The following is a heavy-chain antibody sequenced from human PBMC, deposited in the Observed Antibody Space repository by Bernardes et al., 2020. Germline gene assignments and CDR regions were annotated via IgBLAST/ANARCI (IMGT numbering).Heavy chain of an antibody. D-gene: IGHD3-22*01. V-gene: IGHV1-46*03. CDR2: INPSGGST. CDR3: ARLLPVAGIVVVSKYYFDY. CDR1: GYTFTSYY. J-gene: IGHJ4*02. Sequence: ASVKVSCMASGYTFTSYYMHWVRQAPGQGLEWMGIINPSGGSTSYAQKFQGRVTMTRDTSTSTVYMELSSLRSEDTAVYYCARLLPVAGIVVVSKYYFDYWGQGTLVTVSS.